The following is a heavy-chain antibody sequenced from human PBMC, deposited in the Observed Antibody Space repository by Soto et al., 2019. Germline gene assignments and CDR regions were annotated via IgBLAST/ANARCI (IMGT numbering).Heavy chain of an antibody. Sequence: PGGSLRLSXAASGFTFSNAWMSWVRQAPGKGLEWVGRIKSKTDGGTTDYAAPVKGRFTISRDDSKNTLYLQMNSLKTEDTAVYYRTTDLAAAGYYYYGMDVWGQGTTVTVSS. V-gene: IGHV3-15*01. D-gene: IGHD6-13*01. J-gene: IGHJ6*02. CDR1: GFTFSNAW. CDR3: TTDLAAAGYYYYGMDV. CDR2: IKSKTDGGTT.